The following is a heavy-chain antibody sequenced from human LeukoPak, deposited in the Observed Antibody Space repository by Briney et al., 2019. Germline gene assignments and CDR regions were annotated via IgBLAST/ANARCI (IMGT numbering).Heavy chain of an antibody. J-gene: IGHJ4*02. D-gene: IGHD3-10*01. CDR2: TYYTSRWYH. V-gene: IGHV6-1*01. CDR3: ARAFYYYGSGSYIFDH. Sequence: SQTLSLTCAISGDSVSSTSAAWNWIRQSPSRGLEWLGRTYYTSRWYHDYALSVESRIIINPDTSKNQPSLQLKSVTPEDTAVYYCARAFYYYGSGSYIFDHWGQGTLVTVSS. CDR1: GDSVSSTSAA.